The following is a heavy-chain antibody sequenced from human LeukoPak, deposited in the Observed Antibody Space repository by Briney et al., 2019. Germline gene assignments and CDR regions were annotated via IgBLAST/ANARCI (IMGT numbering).Heavy chain of an antibody. CDR2: ISPIFGTA. Sequence: ASVKVSCKASGGTFSSYAIGWVRQAPGQGLQWMGGISPIFGTANYAQKFQGRVTLTRDMSTSTDYLELSSLRSEDTAVYYCAGDNSVRDEAWWFNPWGQETLVTVSS. V-gene: IGHV1-69*05. D-gene: IGHD5-24*01. J-gene: IGHJ5*02. CDR1: GGTFSSYA. CDR3: AGDNSVRDEAWWFNP.